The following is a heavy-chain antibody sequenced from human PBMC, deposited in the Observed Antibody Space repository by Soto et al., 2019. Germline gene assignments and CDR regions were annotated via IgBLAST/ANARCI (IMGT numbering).Heavy chain of an antibody. Sequence: GGSLRLSCAASGFTFSGSAMHWVRQASGKGLEWVGRIRSKANSYATAYAASVKGRFTISSDDSKNTAYLQMNSLKTEDTAVYYCVFLVVVAATGGANWFDPWGQGTLVTVSS. V-gene: IGHV3-73*01. CDR2: IRSKANSYAT. CDR3: VFLVVVAATGGANWFDP. D-gene: IGHD2-15*01. CDR1: GFTFSGSA. J-gene: IGHJ5*02.